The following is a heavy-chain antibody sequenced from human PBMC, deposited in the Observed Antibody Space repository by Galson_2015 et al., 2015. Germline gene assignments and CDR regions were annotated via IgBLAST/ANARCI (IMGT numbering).Heavy chain of an antibody. D-gene: IGHD3-22*01. Sequence: SLRLSCAASGFTFSSYAMHWVRQAPGKGLEWVAVISYDGSNKYYADSVKGRFTISRDNSKDTLYLQMNSLRAEDTAVYYCARGPYYDLFGDGMDVWGQGTTVTVSS. V-gene: IGHV3-30-3*01. J-gene: IGHJ6*02. CDR1: GFTFSSYA. CDR3: ARGPYYDLFGDGMDV. CDR2: ISYDGSNK.